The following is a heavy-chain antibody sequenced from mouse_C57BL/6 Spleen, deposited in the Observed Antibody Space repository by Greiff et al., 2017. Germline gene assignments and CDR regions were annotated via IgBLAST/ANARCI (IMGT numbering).Heavy chain of an antibody. CDR2: IRNKANGYTT. CDR3: ARYIPSINYGGRDWYFDV. V-gene: IGHV7-3*01. Sequence: EVMLVESGGGLVQPGGSLSLSCAASGFTFTDYYMSWVRQPPGKALEWLGFIRNKANGYTTEYSASVKGRFTISRDNSQSILYLQMNALRAEDSATDYCARYIPSINYGGRDWYFDVWGTATTVTVSS. J-gene: IGHJ1*03. D-gene: IGHD1-1*01. CDR1: GFTFTDYY.